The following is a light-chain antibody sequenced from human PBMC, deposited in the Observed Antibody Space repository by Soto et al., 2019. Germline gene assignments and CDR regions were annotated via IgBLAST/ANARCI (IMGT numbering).Light chain of an antibody. CDR2: STS. J-gene: IGLJ2*01. CDR1: SGSVSTSSY. Sequence: QTVVTQEPSFSVSPGGTVTLTCGLSSGSVSTSSYPSWYQQTPGQAPRTLIYSTSTRSSGVPDRFSGSILGNKAALTITGAQADDESDYYCVLYMGSGISLFGGGTKVTVL. CDR3: VLYMGSGISL. V-gene: IGLV8-61*01.